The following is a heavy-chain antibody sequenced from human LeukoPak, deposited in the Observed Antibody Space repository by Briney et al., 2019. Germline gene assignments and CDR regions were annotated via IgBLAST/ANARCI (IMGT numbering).Heavy chain of an antibody. V-gene: IGHV4-59*05. CDR1: GSSISSYY. J-gene: IGHJ4*02. D-gene: IGHD3-10*01. CDR2: IKYSGTT. CDR3: ARHADSGFGELAFDY. Sequence: SETLSLTCTDFGSSISSYYWTWIRQPPGKGLEWIGSIKYSGTTYQNPSLKSRVTISVDTSKNQFSLKLSSVTAADTGVYYCARHADSGFGELAFDYWGQGTLVTVSS.